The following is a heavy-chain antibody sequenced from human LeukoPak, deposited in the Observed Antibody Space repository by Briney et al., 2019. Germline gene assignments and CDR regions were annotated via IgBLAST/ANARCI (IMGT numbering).Heavy chain of an antibody. Sequence: GGSLRLSCAASGFTFSSYAMSWVRQAPGKGLEWVAFIRYDGSNKYYADSVKGRFTISRDNSKNTLYLQMNSLRAEDTAVYYCAKDRGFDSSGFYYYYYMDVWGKGTTVTVSS. J-gene: IGHJ6*03. CDR3: AKDRGFDSSGFYYYYYMDV. CDR2: IRYDGSNK. V-gene: IGHV3-30*02. CDR1: GFTFSSYA. D-gene: IGHD3-22*01.